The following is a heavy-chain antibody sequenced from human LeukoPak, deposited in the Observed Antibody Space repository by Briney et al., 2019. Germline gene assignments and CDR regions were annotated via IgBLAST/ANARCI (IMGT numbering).Heavy chain of an antibody. V-gene: IGHV3-30*18. J-gene: IGHJ3*02. D-gene: IGHD4-17*01. Sequence: GGSLRLSCAASGFTFSSYGKHWVRQAPGKGLEWVAVISYDGSNKYYADSVKGRSTISRDNARNTLYLEMHSLRAEDTAVYYCGKDPNGDYIGAFEMWGRGTMVTVSP. CDR3: GKDPNGDYIGAFEM. CDR2: ISYDGSNK. CDR1: GFTFSSYG.